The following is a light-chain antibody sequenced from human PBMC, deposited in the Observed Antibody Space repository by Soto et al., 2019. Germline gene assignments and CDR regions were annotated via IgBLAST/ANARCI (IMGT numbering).Light chain of an antibody. CDR1: QSVSNN. CDR2: DAS. Sequence: EIVMTQSPATLSVSPGERATLSCRASQSVSNNVAWYQQKHGQPPRLLVYDASTTPTGVPARFSGSGSGTDFSLTISSLQSDAVAVYYCQQYNIWGSFGGGAKVELK. V-gene: IGKV3-15*01. J-gene: IGKJ4*01. CDR3: QQYNIWGS.